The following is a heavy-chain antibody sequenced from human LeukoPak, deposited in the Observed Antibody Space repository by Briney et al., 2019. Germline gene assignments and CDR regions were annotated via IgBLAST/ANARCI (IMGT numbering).Heavy chain of an antibody. CDR1: GGSISSSSYY. J-gene: IGHJ4*02. Sequence: SETLSLTCTDSGGSISSSSYYWGWIRQPPGKGLEWIGSIYYSGSTYCNPSLKSRVTISVDTSKNQFSLKLTSVTAADTAVYYCARLGSGSYKYYFDYWGQGTLVTVSS. D-gene: IGHD1-26*01. CDR3: ARLGSGSYKYYFDY. V-gene: IGHV4-39*01. CDR2: IYYSGST.